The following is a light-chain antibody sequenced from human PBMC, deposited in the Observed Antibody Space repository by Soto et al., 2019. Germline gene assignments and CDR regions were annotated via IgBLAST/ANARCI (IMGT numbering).Light chain of an antibody. CDR1: QSVTSPY. CDR2: GAS. CDR3: QQYGSSRT. J-gene: IGKJ1*01. V-gene: IGKV3-20*01. Sequence: EIVLTQSPGTLSLSPGERATLSCRASQSVTSPYLAWYQQKPGQAPRLLIYGASSRATGIPYRFSGSGSGTDFTLTISRLEPEDFAVYYCQQYGSSRTFGQGTKVDIK.